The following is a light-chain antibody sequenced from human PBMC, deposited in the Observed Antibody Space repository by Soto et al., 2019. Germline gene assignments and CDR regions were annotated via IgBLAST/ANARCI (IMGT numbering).Light chain of an antibody. CDR1: QSVSSSY. V-gene: IGKV3-20*01. J-gene: IGKJ1*01. CDR3: QFYGDPSKT. CDR2: GAS. Sequence: EIVLTQSPGTLSLSPGERATLSCRASQSVSSSYLAWYQQKPGQAPRLLIYGASTRATGIPARFSGSGSGTEFTLIISSLQSEDSAVYYCQFYGDPSKTFGQGSKVDIK.